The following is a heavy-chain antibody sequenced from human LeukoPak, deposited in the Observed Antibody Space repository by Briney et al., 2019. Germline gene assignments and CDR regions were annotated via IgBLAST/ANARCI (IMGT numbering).Heavy chain of an antibody. Sequence: PSETLSLTCTVSGGSISSSSYYWGWLRQPPGKGLEWIGSIYYSGSTFYSPSLKSRVTVSVDTSMNQFSLKLSSVTAADTAVFYCARKTGTYFFQHWGQGTLVTVSS. CDR1: GGSISSSSYY. CDR2: IYYSGST. CDR3: ARKTGTYFFQH. D-gene: IGHD1-7*01. V-gene: IGHV4-39*01. J-gene: IGHJ1*01.